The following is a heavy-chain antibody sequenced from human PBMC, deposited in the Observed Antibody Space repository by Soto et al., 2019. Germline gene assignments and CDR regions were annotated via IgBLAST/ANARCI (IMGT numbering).Heavy chain of an antibody. CDR1: GFTFSSYG. J-gene: IGHJ4*02. D-gene: IGHD5-12*01. CDR3: ARDSKRGYSGYAQVGAAAVDY. CDR2: IWYDGSNK. V-gene: IGHV3-33*01. Sequence: QVQLVESGGGVVQPGRSLRLSCAASGFTFSSYGMHWVRQAPGKGLEWVAVIWYDGSNKYYADSVKGRFTISRDNSKNTLYLQMNSLRAEDTAVYYCARDSKRGYSGYAQVGAAAVDYWGQGTLVTVSS.